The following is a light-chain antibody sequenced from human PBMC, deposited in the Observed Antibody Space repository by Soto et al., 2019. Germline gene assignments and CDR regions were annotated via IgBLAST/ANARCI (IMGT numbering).Light chain of an antibody. J-gene: IGKJ2*01. CDR2: LGS. Sequence: DIVMTQSPLSLPVTPGEPASISCRSSQSLRHSNGYNYLDWYLQKPGQSPQLLIYLGSNRASGVPDRLSGSGSGTDFTLEISRVEAEDVGVYYCMQALQTPLYTFGQGTKLEIK. CDR1: QSLRHSNGYNY. V-gene: IGKV2-28*01. CDR3: MQALQTPLYT.